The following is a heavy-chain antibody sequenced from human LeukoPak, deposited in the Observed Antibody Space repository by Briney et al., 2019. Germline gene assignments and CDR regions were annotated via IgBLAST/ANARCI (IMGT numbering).Heavy chain of an antibody. CDR1: GGSISSYY. Sequence: SETLSLTCTVSGGSISSYYWSWIRQPPGKGLEWIGYIYYSGSTNYNPSLKSRVTISVDTSKNQFSLKLSSVTAADTAVYYCAREGSRRPFDYWGQGTLVTVSS. J-gene: IGHJ4*02. CDR2: IYYSGST. CDR3: AREGSRRPFDY. V-gene: IGHV4-59*01.